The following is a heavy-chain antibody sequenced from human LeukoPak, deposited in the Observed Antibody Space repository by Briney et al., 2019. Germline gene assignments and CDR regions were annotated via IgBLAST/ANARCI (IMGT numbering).Heavy chain of an antibody. J-gene: IGHJ5*02. D-gene: IGHD6-19*01. CDR1: GGSFSGYY. Sequence: SETLSLTCAVYGGSFSGYYWSWIRQPPGKGLEWIGEINHSGSTNYNPSLKTRVTISVDASKNQFPLKLTSVTAADTAVYYCARGLRDSSGWWGWFDPWGQGTLVTVSS. CDR2: INHSGST. CDR3: ARGLRDSSGWWGWFDP. V-gene: IGHV4-34*01.